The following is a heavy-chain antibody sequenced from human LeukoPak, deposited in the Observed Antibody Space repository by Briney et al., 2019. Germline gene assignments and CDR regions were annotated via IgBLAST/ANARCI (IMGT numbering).Heavy chain of an antibody. Sequence: SQTLSLTCAISGDSVSSNSAAWNWTRQSPSRGLEWLGRTYYRSKWYNDYAVSVKSRITINPDTSKNQFSLQLNSVTPEDTAVYYCARETGVAVAGIFDYWGQGTLVTVSS. D-gene: IGHD6-19*01. CDR1: GDSVSSNSAA. V-gene: IGHV6-1*01. CDR3: ARETGVAVAGIFDY. CDR2: TYYRSKWYN. J-gene: IGHJ4*02.